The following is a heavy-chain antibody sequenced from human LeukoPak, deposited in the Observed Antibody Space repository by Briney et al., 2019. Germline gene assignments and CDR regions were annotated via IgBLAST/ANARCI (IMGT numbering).Heavy chain of an antibody. V-gene: IGHV3-53*01. J-gene: IGHJ4*02. Sequence: GGSLRLSCAVSGFSVTNNYMSWVRQAPGKGLEWVSVFYVGGATYYADSVKGRFTISRDNSENTLYLQMKSLRAEDTAVYYCARGDGYNFIDYWGQGTLVTVSS. CDR3: ARGDGYNFIDY. CDR1: GFSVTNNY. D-gene: IGHD5-24*01. CDR2: FYVGGAT.